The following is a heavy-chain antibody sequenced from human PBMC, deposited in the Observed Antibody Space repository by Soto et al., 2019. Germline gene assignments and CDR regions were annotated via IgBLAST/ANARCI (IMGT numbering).Heavy chain of an antibody. D-gene: IGHD6-19*01. J-gene: IGHJ5*01. CDR3: SRNYSSCSRYWFDL. Sequence: SETLSLTCSVSGGSINSSSYFWGWVRQPPGKGLEWIGSIYYSGRTYYNPSLRSRVTISVDTSKNQFSLKLSSVTAADTTVFCCSRNYSSCSRYWFDLWGQGTPVTVSS. CDR1: GGSINSSSYF. CDR2: IYYSGRT. V-gene: IGHV4-39*01.